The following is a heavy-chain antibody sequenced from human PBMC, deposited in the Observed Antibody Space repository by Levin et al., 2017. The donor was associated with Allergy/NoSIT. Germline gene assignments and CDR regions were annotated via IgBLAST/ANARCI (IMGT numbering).Heavy chain of an antibody. CDR1: GFTFSFYG. D-gene: IGHD2/OR15-2a*01. V-gene: IGHV3-33*01. J-gene: IGHJ4*02. Sequence: GESLKISCEASGFTFSFYGMHWVRQAPGKGLEWVGTIWNDGSHQYYADSVKGRFTISRDNSRNTLYLQMNSLTAEDSAVYHCTRHSTFTLDNWGQGTLVTVSS. CDR3: TRHSTFTLDN. CDR2: IWNDGSHQ.